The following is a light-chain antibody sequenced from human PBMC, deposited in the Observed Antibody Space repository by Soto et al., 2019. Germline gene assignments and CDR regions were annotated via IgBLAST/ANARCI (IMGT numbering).Light chain of an antibody. V-gene: IGLV2-14*03. J-gene: IGLJ1*01. Sequence: QSVLTQPASVSGSPGLSIAISCTGTSSDVGYYNYVSWYQQHPGKAPKVMIFDVNNRPSGVSDRFSGSKSGNTASLTISGLQAEDEADYYCSSYTTSNTYIFGTGTKVTVL. CDR2: DVN. CDR1: SSDVGYYNY. CDR3: SSYTTSNTYI.